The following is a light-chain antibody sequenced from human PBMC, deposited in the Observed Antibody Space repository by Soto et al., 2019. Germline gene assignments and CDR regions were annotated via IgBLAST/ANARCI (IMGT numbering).Light chain of an antibody. J-gene: IGKJ2*01. CDR3: QEHDDFSHAT. CDR2: DAS. V-gene: IGKV1-5*01. Sequence: DIQMTQSPSTLSASVGDRVTISCRASQDISNFLAWYQHKPGKAPKLLIYDASTLQTGVPSRFRGSGFGTEFPLTISGLQPNDFATYYCQEHDDFSHATFGQGTKVDIK. CDR1: QDISNF.